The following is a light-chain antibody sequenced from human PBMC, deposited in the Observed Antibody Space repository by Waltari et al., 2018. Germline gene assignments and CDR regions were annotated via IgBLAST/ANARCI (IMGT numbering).Light chain of an antibody. J-gene: IGLJ1*01. Sequence: SYELTQPPSVSVSPGQTASITCSGDKLGNKYVCWYQQKPGQSPVLVIYQDIRRPSGIPERVSGSNSGNTATLTISGTQAMDEADYYCQAWDSSTAWVFGTGTKVTVL. CDR2: QDI. V-gene: IGLV3-1*01. CDR1: KLGNKY. CDR3: QAWDSSTAWV.